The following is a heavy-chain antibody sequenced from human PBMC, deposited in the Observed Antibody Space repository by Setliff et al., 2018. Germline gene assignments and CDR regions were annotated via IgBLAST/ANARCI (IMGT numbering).Heavy chain of an antibody. J-gene: IGHJ4*02. D-gene: IGHD3-10*01. CDR1: GGSISSGSYY. V-gene: IGHV4-39*01. CDR3: AGHLPVQGTYHFDY. Sequence: PSETLSLTCSVSGGSISSGSYYWGWIRQSPGKGLEWIGSMYYSGSTYYNPSLKGRVTLSVDTTKNQFSLKLTSMTAADTAVYFCAGHLPVQGTYHFDYWGQGSPVTVSS. CDR2: MYYSGST.